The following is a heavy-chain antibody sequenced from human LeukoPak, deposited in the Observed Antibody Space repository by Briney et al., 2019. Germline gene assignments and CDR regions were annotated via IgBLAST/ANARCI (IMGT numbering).Heavy chain of an antibody. V-gene: IGHV4-59*01. Sequence: SETLSLTCTVSDGSISSYYWSWIRQPPGKGLEWIGYIYYSGSTNYNPSLKSRVTISVDTSKNQFSLKLSSVTAADTAVYYCARGQTQEGYSSSWYSSYNWFDPWGQGTLDTVSS. CDR2: IYYSGST. D-gene: IGHD6-13*01. CDR1: DGSISSYY. CDR3: ARGQTQEGYSSSWYSSYNWFDP. J-gene: IGHJ5*02.